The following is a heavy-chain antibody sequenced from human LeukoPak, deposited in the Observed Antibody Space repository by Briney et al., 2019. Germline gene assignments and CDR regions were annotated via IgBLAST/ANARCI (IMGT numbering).Heavy chain of an antibody. Sequence: PGGSLRLSCAASGFTFSSYWMHWVRHAPGKGLVWASRINSDGSSTSYTDSVKGRFTISRDNAKNTLFLQMNSLRADDTAVYYCASALGGQGGHWGQGTLVTVSS. D-gene: IGHD1-26*01. CDR2: INSDGSST. J-gene: IGHJ4*02. CDR1: GFTFSSYW. V-gene: IGHV3-74*01. CDR3: ASALGGQGGH.